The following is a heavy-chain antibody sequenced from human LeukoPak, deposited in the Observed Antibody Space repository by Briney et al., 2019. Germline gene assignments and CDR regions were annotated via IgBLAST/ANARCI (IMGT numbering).Heavy chain of an antibody. J-gene: IGHJ4*02. D-gene: IGHD3-9*01. V-gene: IGHV3-23*01. Sequence: GGSLRLSCEASGFTFSSYAMSWVRQAPGKGLEWVSAISGSGGSTYYADSVKGRFTISRDNSKNTLYLQMNSLRAEDTAVYYCAKDSTLTYLFDYWGQGTLVTVSS. CDR2: ISGSGGST. CDR3: AKDSTLTYLFDY. CDR1: GFTFSSYA.